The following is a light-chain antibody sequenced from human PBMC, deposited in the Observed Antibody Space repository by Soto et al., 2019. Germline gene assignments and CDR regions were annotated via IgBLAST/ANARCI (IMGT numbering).Light chain of an antibody. CDR1: QSVRSNS. Sequence: EIVLTQSPDTLSLSPGERATLSCSASQSVRSNSLAWYQQKPGQAPRFLIYDASSRATGIPDRFSGSGSGTDFTLTISRLEPEDFALYYCQQYGSTPLTFGGGTKVDIK. J-gene: IGKJ4*01. V-gene: IGKV3-20*01. CDR3: QQYGSTPLT. CDR2: DAS.